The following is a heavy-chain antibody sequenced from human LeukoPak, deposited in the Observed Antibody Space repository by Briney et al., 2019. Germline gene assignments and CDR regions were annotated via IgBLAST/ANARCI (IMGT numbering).Heavy chain of an antibody. J-gene: IGHJ6*02. CDR3: ARSNSRFWYYHYGMDV. V-gene: IGHV3-30*04. D-gene: IGHD4-23*01. Sequence: PGGSLRLSCAASGFTFSSYAMHWVRQAPGKGLEWVAVISYDGSNKYYADSVKGRFTISRDNSKNTLYLQMNSLRAEDTAVYYCARSNSRFWYYHYGMDVWGQGTTVTVSS. CDR2: ISYDGSNK. CDR1: GFTFSSYA.